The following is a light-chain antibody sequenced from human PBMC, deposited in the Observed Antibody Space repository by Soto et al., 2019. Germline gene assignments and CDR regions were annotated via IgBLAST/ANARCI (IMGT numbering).Light chain of an antibody. J-gene: IGKJ1*01. CDR1: QDISSW. Sequence: QMTQSPATLSSSVGDRVSITCRASQDISSWLAWYQQKPGKAPKLLIFDASSLERGVPSRFSGSGSGTEFTLTISSLQPDDFATYNCQQYNSYPWTFGQGTKVDIK. V-gene: IGKV1-5*01. CDR3: QQYNSYPWT. CDR2: DAS.